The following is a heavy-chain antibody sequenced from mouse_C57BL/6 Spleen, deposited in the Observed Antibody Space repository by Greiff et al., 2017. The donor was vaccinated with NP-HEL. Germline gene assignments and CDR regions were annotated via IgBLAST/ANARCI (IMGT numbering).Heavy chain of an antibody. CDR1: GYAFSSSW. V-gene: IGHV1-82*01. CDR3: ESLRSYAMDY. Sequence: QVQLKESGPELVKPGASVKISCKASGYAFSSSWMNWVKQRPGKGLEWIGRIYPGDGDTNYHGKFKGKATLTADTSSSTAYMQLSSLTSEDYAVSFYESLRSYAMDYWGQGTSVTVSS. CDR2: IYPGDGDT. J-gene: IGHJ4*01.